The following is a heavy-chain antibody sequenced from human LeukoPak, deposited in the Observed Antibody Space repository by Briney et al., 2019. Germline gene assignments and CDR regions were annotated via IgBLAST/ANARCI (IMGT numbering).Heavy chain of an antibody. CDR1: GFTFSSYN. D-gene: IGHD7-27*01. CDR3: ARPRNRGSREGFDY. Sequence: GGSLRLSCAASGFTFSSYNMNWVRQAPGKGLEWVSYISSLSRTIYYADSVKGRFTISRDNAKSSLYLQMNSLRAEDTAVYYCARPRNRGSREGFDYWGQGTLVTVSS. CDR2: ISSLSRTI. V-gene: IGHV3-48*01. J-gene: IGHJ4*02.